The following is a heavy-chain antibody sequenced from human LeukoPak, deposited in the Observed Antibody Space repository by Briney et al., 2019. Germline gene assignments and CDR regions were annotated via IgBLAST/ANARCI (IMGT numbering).Heavy chain of an antibody. CDR1: GFIFSSYG. J-gene: IGHJ4*02. V-gene: IGHV3-33*01. CDR2: IWYDGSNK. CDR3: ARAPYSSSWYLDY. Sequence: PGGSLRLSCAASGFIFSSYGMHWVRQAPGKGLEWVAVIWYDGSNKYYADSVKGRFTISRDNSKNTLYLQMNSLRAEDTAVYYCARAPYSSSWYLDYWGQGTLVTVSS. D-gene: IGHD6-13*01.